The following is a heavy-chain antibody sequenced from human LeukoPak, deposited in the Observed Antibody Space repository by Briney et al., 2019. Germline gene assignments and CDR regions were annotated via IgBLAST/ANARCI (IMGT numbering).Heavy chain of an antibody. V-gene: IGHV4-59*01. CDR1: GGSISSYY. Sequence: PSETLSLTCTVSGGSISSYYWRWLRQPPGKGLEWIGYIYYSGSTNYNPSLKSRVTISVDTSKNQFSLKLSSVTAADTAVYYCARGGAAAGRNFDYWGQGTLVTVSS. J-gene: IGHJ4*02. CDR3: ARGGAAAGRNFDY. D-gene: IGHD6-13*01. CDR2: IYYSGST.